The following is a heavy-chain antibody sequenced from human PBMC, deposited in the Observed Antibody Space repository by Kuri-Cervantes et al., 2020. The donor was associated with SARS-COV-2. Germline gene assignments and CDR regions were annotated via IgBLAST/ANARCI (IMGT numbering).Heavy chain of an antibody. CDR1: GYTSRGDG. CDR3: ARVRITIFGVVTPNYWYFDL. D-gene: IGHD3-3*01. V-gene: IGHV1-2*02. J-gene: IGHJ2*01. Sequence: ASVKVSCKASGYTSRGDGFSWVRQAPGQGLEWMGWINPNSGGTNYAQRFQGRVTMTRDTSISTAYMELSRLRSDDTAVYYCARVRITIFGVVTPNYWYFDLWGRGTLVTVSS. CDR2: INPNSGGT.